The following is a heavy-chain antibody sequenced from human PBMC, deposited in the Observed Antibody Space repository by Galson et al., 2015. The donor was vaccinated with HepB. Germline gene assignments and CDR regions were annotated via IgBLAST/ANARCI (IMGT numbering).Heavy chain of an antibody. J-gene: IGHJ4*02. D-gene: IGHD2-8*01. CDR2: IKQDGSEK. CDR3: ARGGGCTNGVCSLLDY. V-gene: IGHV3-7*01. Sequence: SLRLSCAASGFTFTSYWMSWVRQAPGKGLEWVANIKQDGSEKYYVDSVKGRFTISRDNAKNSLYLQMNSLRAEDTAVYYCARGGGCTNGVCSLLDYWGQRTLVTVSS. CDR1: GFTFTSYW.